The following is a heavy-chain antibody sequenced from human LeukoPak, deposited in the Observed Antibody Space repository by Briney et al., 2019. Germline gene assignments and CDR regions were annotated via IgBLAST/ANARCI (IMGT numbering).Heavy chain of an antibody. Sequence: GGSLRLSCAASGFTFSSYAMHWVRQAPGKGLEWVAVISYDGSNKYYADSVKGRFTISRDNSKNTLYLQMNSLRAEDTAVYYCARDLVTYSSSWYDYYYYGMDVWGQGTTVTVSS. CDR1: GFTFSSYA. V-gene: IGHV3-30*14. D-gene: IGHD6-13*01. CDR3: ARDLVTYSSSWYDYYYYGMDV. J-gene: IGHJ6*02. CDR2: ISYDGSNK.